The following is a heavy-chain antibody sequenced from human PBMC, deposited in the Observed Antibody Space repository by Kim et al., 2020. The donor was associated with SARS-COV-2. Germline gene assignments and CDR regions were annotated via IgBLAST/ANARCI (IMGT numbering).Heavy chain of an antibody. D-gene: IGHD3-10*01. CDR2: MNPNSGNT. CDR3: ARKSSLVRGVILGF. J-gene: IGHJ4*02. CDR1: GYTFSSYD. V-gene: IGHV1-8*01. Sequence: ASVTVSCKASGYTFSSYDINWVRQATGQGPEWMGLMNPNSGNTGYAQRFQGRITLTRNTSINTAYLELSSLRSDDTAVYYCARKSSLVRGVILGFWGQGTLVTVSS.